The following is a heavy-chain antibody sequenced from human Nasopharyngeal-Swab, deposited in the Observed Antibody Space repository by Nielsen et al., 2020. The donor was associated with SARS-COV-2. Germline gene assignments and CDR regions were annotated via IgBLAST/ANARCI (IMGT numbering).Heavy chain of an antibody. CDR3: ARGCSSTSCYRSDGMDV. CDR2: IWYDGSNK. CDR1: GFTFSSYG. J-gene: IGHJ6*02. D-gene: IGHD2-2*01. V-gene: IGHV3-33*01. Sequence: GSLRLSCAASGFTFSSYGMHWVRQAPGKGLEWVAVIWYDGSNKYYADSAKGRFTISRDNSKNTLYLQMNSLRAEDTAVYYCARGCSSTSCYRSDGMDVWGQGTTVTVSS.